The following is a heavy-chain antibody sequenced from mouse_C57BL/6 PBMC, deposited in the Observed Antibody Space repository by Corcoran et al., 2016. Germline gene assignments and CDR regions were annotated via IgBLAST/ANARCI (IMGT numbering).Heavy chain of an antibody. D-gene: IGHD2-5*01. CDR3: AYYSNYVWFAY. V-gene: IGHV1-81*01. Sequence: QVQLQQSGAELARPGASVKLSCKASGYTFTSYGISWVTQRTGQGLEGIGEIYPRSGNTYYNEKFKGKATLTTDKSSSTAYMELRSLTSADSAVYFCAYYSNYVWFAYGGQGTLVTVSA. CDR2: IYPRSGNT. CDR1: GYTFTSYG. J-gene: IGHJ3*01.